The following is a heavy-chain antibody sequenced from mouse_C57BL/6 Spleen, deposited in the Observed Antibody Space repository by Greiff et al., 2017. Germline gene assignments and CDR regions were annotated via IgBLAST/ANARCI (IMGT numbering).Heavy chain of an antibody. Sequence: QVQLKQSGPELVKPGASVTISCKASGYAFSSSWLNWVKPRPGKGLAWIGRIYPGDGDTNYNGKFKGKATLIAYKSSSTAYMQLSSLTSEDSAVYFCARIPPITTVVAYYLDYWGQGTTLTVSS. D-gene: IGHD1-1*01. CDR2: IYPGDGDT. CDR1: GYAFSSSW. J-gene: IGHJ2*01. V-gene: IGHV1-82*01. CDR3: ARIPPITTVVAYYLDY.